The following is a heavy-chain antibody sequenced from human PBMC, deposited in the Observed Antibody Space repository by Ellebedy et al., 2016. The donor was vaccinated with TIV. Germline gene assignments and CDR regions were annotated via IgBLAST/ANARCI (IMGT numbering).Heavy chain of an antibody. J-gene: IGHJ4*02. CDR2: ISGSVGST. CDR3: ARGDQDMASLYYFDF. V-gene: IGHV3-23*01. D-gene: IGHD5-24*01. CDR1: GFTFISYA. Sequence: PGGSLRLSCAAPGFTFISYAMSWVRQAPGKGLEWVSAISGSVGSTYSADSVKSRFTISRDNSRSTLYLKMNGLLTEDTAVYYCARGDQDMASLYYFDFWGQGALVTVSS.